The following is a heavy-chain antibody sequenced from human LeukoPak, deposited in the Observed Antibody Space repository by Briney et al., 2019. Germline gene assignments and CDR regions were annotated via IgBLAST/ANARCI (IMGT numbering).Heavy chain of an antibody. CDR3: ARGRAVVTLEYFDL. V-gene: IGHV4-59*01. CDR1: GGSISSYY. J-gene: IGHJ2*01. D-gene: IGHD4-23*01. CDR2: IYYSGST. Sequence: SETLSLTCTVSGGSISSYYWSWIRQPPGKGLEWIGYIYYSGSTNYNPSLKSRVTISVDTSKNQFSLKLSSVTAADTAVYYCARGRAVVTLEYFDLWGRGTLVTASS.